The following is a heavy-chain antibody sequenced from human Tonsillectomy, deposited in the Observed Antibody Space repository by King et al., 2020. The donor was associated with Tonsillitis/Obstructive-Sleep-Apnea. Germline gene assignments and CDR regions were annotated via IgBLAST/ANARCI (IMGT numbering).Heavy chain of an antibody. CDR3: TTTLPSILITFGGVYDAFDI. D-gene: IGHD3-16*01. CDR2: IESKTDGGTT. CDR1: GFTFTNAW. Sequence: VQLVESGGGLVKPGGSLRLSCAASGFTFTNAWMSWVRKAQGKGLEWVGRIESKTDGGTTDYAAPVKGRFTISRDDSKNTLFLQMNSLKTEDTAVYYCTTTLPSILITFGGVYDAFDICGQGTMVTVSS. V-gene: IGHV3-15*04. J-gene: IGHJ3*02.